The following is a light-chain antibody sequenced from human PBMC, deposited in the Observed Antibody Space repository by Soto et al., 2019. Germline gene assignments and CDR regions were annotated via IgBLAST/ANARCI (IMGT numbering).Light chain of an antibody. Sequence: EIVLTQSPGTLSLSPGKGATLSCRASQSVYVNLVWYQQKPGQSPRLLIYGASTRATDIPDRFSGSGSDTDFALTISRLGPEDFAVYYCQQYSGSPFTFGPGTKVNIK. J-gene: IGKJ3*01. CDR1: QSVYVN. CDR3: QQYSGSPFT. V-gene: IGKV3-20*01. CDR2: GAS.